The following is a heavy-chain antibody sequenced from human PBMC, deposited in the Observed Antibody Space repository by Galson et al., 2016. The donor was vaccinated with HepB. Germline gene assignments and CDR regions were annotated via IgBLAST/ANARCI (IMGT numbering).Heavy chain of an antibody. CDR1: GLNVSDNY. CDR3: GLRNFDWSVDS. J-gene: IGHJ5*01. V-gene: IGHV3-53*01. D-gene: IGHD3-9*01. CDR2: TYSSGST. Sequence: SLRLSCAASGLNVSDNYINWIRQAPGKELQWASITYSSGSTYSADSVKGRLTISSDNVKNTASLQMNSLRAEDTAVYYCGLRNFDWSVDSWGHGTLVIVSS.